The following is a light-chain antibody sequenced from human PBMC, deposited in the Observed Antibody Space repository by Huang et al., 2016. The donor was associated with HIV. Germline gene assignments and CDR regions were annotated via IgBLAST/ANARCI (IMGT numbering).Light chain of an antibody. CDR2: DAS. CDR3: QQRKYWPPIT. J-gene: IGKJ5*01. V-gene: IGKV3-11*01. Sequence: ETVLTQSPATLSLSPGERATLSCRASQSVNSSLAWYQQKPGQTPRLLIYDASNRATGIPARVSGSGSGTDCTLTISSLEPEDFAVYYCQQRKYWPPITFGQGTRLEIK. CDR1: QSVNSS.